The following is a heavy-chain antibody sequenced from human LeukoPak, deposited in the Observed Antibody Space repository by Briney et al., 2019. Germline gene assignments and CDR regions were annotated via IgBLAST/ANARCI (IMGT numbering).Heavy chain of an antibody. J-gene: IGHJ5*02. CDR3: ARQLYSSSPDDWFDP. Sequence: SETLSLTCTVSGGSISSSSYYWGWIRQPPGKGLEWIGSIYYSGSTYYNPSLKSRVTISVDTSKNQFSLKLSSVTAADTAVYYCARQLYSSSPDDWFDPWGQGTLVTVSS. CDR2: IYYSGST. CDR1: GGSISSSSYY. V-gene: IGHV4-39*01. D-gene: IGHD6-6*01.